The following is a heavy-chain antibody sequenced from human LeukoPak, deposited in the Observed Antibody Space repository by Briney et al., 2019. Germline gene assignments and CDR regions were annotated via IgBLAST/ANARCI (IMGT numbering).Heavy chain of an antibody. CDR2: INSSGRTI. J-gene: IGHJ6*04. CDR1: GFTLSSYE. Sequence: GGSLRLTCGASGFTLSSYEMNWVRQAPGKGLEWDSYINSSGRTIYYAAPVTVRFTIFRDNAQNSLYLQMNSLRAEDTPVYYCARGDCSSTICQDYYSGMAVWGKGTTVTAPS. V-gene: IGHV3-48*03. CDR3: ARGDCSSTICQDYYSGMAV. D-gene: IGHD2-2*01.